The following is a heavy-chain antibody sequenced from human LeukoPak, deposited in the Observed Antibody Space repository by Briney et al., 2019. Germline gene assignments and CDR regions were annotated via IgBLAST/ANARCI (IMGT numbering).Heavy chain of an antibody. Sequence: SETLSLTCTVSGGSISSYYWSWIRQPPGKGLEWIGYIYYSGSTNYNPSLKSRVTISVDTSKNQFSLKLSSVTAADTAVYYCARADAYSYGRFDYWGPGTQVIVSS. CDR1: GGSISSYY. CDR3: ARADAYSYGRFDY. CDR2: IYYSGST. V-gene: IGHV4-59*01. D-gene: IGHD5-18*01. J-gene: IGHJ4*02.